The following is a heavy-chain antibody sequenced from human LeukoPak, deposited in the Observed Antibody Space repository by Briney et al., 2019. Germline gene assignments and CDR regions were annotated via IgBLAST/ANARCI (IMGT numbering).Heavy chain of an antibody. J-gene: IGHJ3*02. CDR3: AGYASSGRRGAFDI. CDR2: ITRSNYI. Sequence: GGSLRLSCAASRFTFSSYSMNWVRQAPGKGLEWVSSITRSNYIYYADSVKGRFTISRDNAKNSLYLQMNSLRAEDTAVYYCAGYASSGRRGAFDIWGQGTMVTVSS. CDR1: RFTFSSYS. D-gene: IGHD3-22*01. V-gene: IGHV3-21*06.